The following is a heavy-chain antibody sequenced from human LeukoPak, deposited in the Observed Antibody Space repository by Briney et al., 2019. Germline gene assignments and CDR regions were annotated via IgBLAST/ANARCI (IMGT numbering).Heavy chain of an antibody. CDR2: IYYTGST. D-gene: IGHD3-10*01. V-gene: IGHV4-39*01. Sequence: SETLSLTCTVSGASISSSSCYWGWIRQPPGKGLEWIGNIYYTGSTYYNPSLKTRVTISVDTSKNQFSLKLSSVTAADTAVYYCARPDSGKSSLDYWGQGTLVTVSS. J-gene: IGHJ4*02. CDR3: ARPDSGKSSLDY. CDR1: GASISSSSCY.